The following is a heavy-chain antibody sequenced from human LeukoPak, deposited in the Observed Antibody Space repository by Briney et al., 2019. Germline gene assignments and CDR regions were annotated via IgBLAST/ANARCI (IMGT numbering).Heavy chain of an antibody. V-gene: IGHV4-59*12. J-gene: IGHJ4*02. CDR3: ARRIVGGTSYFDY. CDR2: IYYSGST. CDR1: GGSISSYY. Sequence: SETLSLTCTVSGGSISSYYWSWIRQTPGKGLEWIGDIYYSGSTNYNPSLKSRVTISVDTSKNQFSLNLRSVTASDTAVYYCARRIVGGTSYFDYWGQGTLVTVSS. D-gene: IGHD1-26*01.